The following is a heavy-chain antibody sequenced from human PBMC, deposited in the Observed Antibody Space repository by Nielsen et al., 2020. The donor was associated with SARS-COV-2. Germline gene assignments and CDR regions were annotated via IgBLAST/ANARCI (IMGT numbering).Heavy chain of an antibody. CDR1: GFTFRNYE. D-gene: IGHD2-2*01. V-gene: IGHV3-48*03. CDR2: ISNGGSTI. Sequence: GESLKIFCAASGFTFRNYEMNWVRQAPGMGLEWVSYISNGGSTISYADSVKGRFTISRDNAQNSLYLQMNSLRVEDTGVYYCARDPGVGVGEDGFDIWGQGTMVTVSS. J-gene: IGHJ3*02. CDR3: ARDPGVGVGEDGFDI.